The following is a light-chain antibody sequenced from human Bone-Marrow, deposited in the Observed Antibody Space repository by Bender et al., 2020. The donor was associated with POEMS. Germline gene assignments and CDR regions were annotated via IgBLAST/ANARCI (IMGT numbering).Light chain of an antibody. J-gene: IGLJ2*01. CDR3: SSCAGSVI. V-gene: IGLV1-44*01. CDR2: SNY. Sequence: QSVLTQPPSASGTPGQSAIISCSGTDSNFGGNNVNWYQHLPGTAPRLVVYSNYQRPSGVPDRFSGSKSGKPASLTVSGLQAEDEADYYCSSCAGSVIFGGGTKLTVL. CDR1: DSNFGGNN.